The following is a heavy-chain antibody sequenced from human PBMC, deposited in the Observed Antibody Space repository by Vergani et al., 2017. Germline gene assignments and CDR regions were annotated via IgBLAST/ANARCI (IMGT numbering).Heavy chain of an antibody. CDR1: GYSFTGYW. J-gene: IGHJ6*02. D-gene: IGHD5-18*01. CDR2: IDPSDSYT. CDR3: ARHGRGYSYGRDYYYYYGMDV. V-gene: IGHV5-10-1*01. Sequence: EVQLVQSGAEVKKPGESLKISCKGSGYSFTGYWIGWVRQMPGKGLEWMGRIDPSDSYTNYSPSFQGHVTISADKSISTAYLQWSSLKASDTAMYYCARHGRGYSYGRDYYYYYGMDVWGQGTTVTVSS.